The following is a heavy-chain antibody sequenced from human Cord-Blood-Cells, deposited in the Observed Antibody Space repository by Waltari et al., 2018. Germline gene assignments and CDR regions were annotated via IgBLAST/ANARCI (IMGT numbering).Heavy chain of an antibody. V-gene: IGHV1-2*02. CDR3: ARDLSEVVIAIQYY. CDR1: GYTFTGYY. Sequence: QVQLVQSRAEVKKPGASVKVSCKASGYTFTGYYMHWVRQAPGQGLEWMGWINPNSGGKNYAQKFQGRVTMTRDTSISTAYMELSRLRSDDTAVYYCARDLSEVVIAIQYYWGQGTLVTVSS. CDR2: INPNSGGK. D-gene: IGHD2-21*01. J-gene: IGHJ4*02.